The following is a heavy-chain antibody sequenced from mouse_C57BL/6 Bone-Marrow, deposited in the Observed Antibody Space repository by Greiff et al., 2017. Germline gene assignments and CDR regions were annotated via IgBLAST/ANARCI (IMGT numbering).Heavy chain of an antibody. CDR3: TFLYYGSSYFDY. CDR2: IDPEDGDT. Sequence: EVQLQQSGAELVRPGASVKLSCTASGFNIKDYYMHWVKQRPEQGLEWIGRIDPEDGDTEYAPKFQGKATMTADTSSNTAYLQLSSLTSEDTAVYYCTFLYYGSSYFDYWGQGTTLTVSS. V-gene: IGHV14-1*01. D-gene: IGHD1-1*01. J-gene: IGHJ2*01. CDR1: GFNIKDYY.